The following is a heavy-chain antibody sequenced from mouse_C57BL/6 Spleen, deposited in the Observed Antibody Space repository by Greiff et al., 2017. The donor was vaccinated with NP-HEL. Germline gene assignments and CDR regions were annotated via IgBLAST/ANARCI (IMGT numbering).Heavy chain of an antibody. J-gene: IGHJ4*01. CDR1: GFNIKDDY. CDR3: TTRGTRGNYYAMDY. D-gene: IGHD2-13*01. V-gene: IGHV14-4*01. CDR2: IDPENGDT. Sequence: VQLKQSGAELVRPGASVKLSCTASGFNIKDDYMHWVKQRPEQGLEWIGWIDPENGDTEYASKFQGKATITADTSSNTAYLQLSSLTSEDTAVYYCTTRGTRGNYYAMDYWGQGTSVTVSS.